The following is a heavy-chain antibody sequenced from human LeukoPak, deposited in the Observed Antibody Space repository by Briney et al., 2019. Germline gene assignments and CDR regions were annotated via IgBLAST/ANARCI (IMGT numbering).Heavy chain of an antibody. CDR1: GFTFSSYE. CDR3: ARVGTFWSGSN. V-gene: IGHV3-48*03. CDR2: ISSSGSTI. D-gene: IGHD3-3*01. Sequence: PGGSLRLSCAASGFTFSSYEMNWVRQAPGKGLEWVSYISSSGSTIYYADSVKGRFTISRDNAKNSLYLQMNSLRAEDTAVYYCARVGTFWSGSNWGQGTLVTVSS. J-gene: IGHJ4*02.